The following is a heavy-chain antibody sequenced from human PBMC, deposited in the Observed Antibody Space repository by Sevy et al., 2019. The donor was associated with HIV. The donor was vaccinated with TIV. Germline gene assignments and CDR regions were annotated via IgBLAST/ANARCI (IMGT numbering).Heavy chain of an antibody. Sequence: GGSLRLSCAASGFTFSSYSMNWVRQAPGKGLEWVSYISSSSSTIYYEDSVKGRFTISRENAKNSLYLQMNSLRDENTAVYYCARVHPDEHYFDYWGQGTLVTVSS. V-gene: IGHV3-48*02. CDR2: ISSSSSTI. J-gene: IGHJ4*02. CDR1: GFTFSSYS. CDR3: ARVHPDEHYFDY.